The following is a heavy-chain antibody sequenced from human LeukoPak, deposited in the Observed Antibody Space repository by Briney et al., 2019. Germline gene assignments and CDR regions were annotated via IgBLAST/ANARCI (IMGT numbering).Heavy chain of an antibody. CDR1: GFTFSTYA. Sequence: GGSLRLSCAASGFTFSTYAMNWVRQEAGKGLEWVSSISYSGRDRFYADSVKGRFTISRDNAKNSLYLEMNNLRAEDTAVFYCARERTDQLLLDFWGQGALVTVSS. CDR3: ARERTDQLLLDF. CDR2: ISYSGRDR. D-gene: IGHD1-1*01. J-gene: IGHJ4*02. V-gene: IGHV3-21*01.